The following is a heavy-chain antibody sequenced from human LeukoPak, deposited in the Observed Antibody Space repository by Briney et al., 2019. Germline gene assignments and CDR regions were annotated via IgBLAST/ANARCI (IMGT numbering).Heavy chain of an antibody. V-gene: IGHV1-24*01. Sequence: ASVKVSCKVSGYTLTELSMHWVRQAPGKGLEWMGGFDPEDGETIYAQKFQGRVTITADESTSTAYMELSSLRSEDTAVYYCASAGDSDYWGQGTLVTVSS. J-gene: IGHJ4*02. CDR1: GYTLTELS. CDR2: FDPEDGET. D-gene: IGHD7-27*01. CDR3: ASAGDSDY.